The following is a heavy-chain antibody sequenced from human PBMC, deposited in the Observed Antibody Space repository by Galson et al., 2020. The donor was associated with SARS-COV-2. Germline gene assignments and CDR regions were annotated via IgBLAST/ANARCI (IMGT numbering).Heavy chain of an antibody. CDR1: GYTFTSYG. Sequence: ASVKVSCKASGYTFTSYGISWVRQAPGQGLEWMGWISAYNGNTNYAQKLQGRVTMTTDTSTSTAYMEPRSLRSDDTAVYYCARAGITGTVYYYYYYMDVWGKGTTVTVSS. CDR2: ISAYNGNT. V-gene: IGHV1-18*01. J-gene: IGHJ6*03. CDR3: ARAGITGTVYYYYYYMDV. D-gene: IGHD1-20*01.